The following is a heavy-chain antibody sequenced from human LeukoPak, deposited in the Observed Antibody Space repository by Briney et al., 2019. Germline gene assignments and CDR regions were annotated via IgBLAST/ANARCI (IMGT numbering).Heavy chain of an antibody. J-gene: IGHJ4*02. CDR3: ATERGLNGNAFDY. CDR1: GGSISSGDYS. CDR2: IYHSGST. V-gene: IGHV4-30-2*01. D-gene: IGHD2-8*01. Sequence: SETLSLTCAVSGGSISSGDYSWSWIRQPPGKGLEWIGYIYHSGSTYYNPSLKSRVTISVDRSKNQFSLKLSSVTAADTAVYYCATERGLNGNAFDYWGQGTLVTVSS.